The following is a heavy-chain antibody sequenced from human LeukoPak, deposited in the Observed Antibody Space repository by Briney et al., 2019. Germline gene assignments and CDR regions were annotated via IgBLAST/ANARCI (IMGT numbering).Heavy chain of an antibody. J-gene: IGHJ4*02. CDR3: AKSSYYDSSGFYREYYFDY. V-gene: IGHV3-23*01. D-gene: IGHD3-22*01. Sequence: GGSLRLSCAASGFTFSSYAMSWVRQAPGRGLEWVSSISGTGGSTHYADSVKGRFTISRDNSKNTLYLQMNSLRAGDTAVYYCAKSSYYDSSGFYREYYFDYWGQGTLVPVSS. CDR1: GFTFSSYA. CDR2: ISGTGGST.